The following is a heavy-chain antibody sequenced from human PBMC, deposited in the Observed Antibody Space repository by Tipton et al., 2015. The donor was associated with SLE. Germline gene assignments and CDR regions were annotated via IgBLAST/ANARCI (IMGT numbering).Heavy chain of an antibody. Sequence: TLSLTCAVSSGSISSIDWWSWVRQPPGKGLEWIGEIYRSGSATYNPSLKSRVTISMDKSKDQFSLNLASVTPADTAVYYCARNGFYSLDYWGQGTLVTVSS. J-gene: IGHJ4*02. CDR2: IYRSGSA. V-gene: IGHV4-4*02. CDR1: SGSISSIDW. CDR3: ARNGFYSLDY. D-gene: IGHD3-22*01.